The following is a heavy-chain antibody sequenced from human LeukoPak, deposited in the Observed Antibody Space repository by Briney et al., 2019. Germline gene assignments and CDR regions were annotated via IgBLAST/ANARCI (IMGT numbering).Heavy chain of an antibody. D-gene: IGHD1-26*01. J-gene: IGHJ4*02. CDR3: ARGALSSFVVGY. CDR1: GGSISSGGYY. CDR2: IYHSGST. V-gene: IGHV4-30-2*01. Sequence: SQTLSLTCTVSGGSISSGGYYWSWIRQPPGKGLEWIGYIYHSGSTYYNPSLKSRVTISVDRSKNQFSLKLSSVTAADTAVYYCARGALSSFVVGYWGQGTLVTVSS.